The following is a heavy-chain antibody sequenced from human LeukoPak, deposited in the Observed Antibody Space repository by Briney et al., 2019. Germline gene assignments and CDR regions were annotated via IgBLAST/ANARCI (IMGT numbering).Heavy chain of an antibody. Sequence: PGGSLRLSCAASGFTFSAYWMHWVRQLPGKGLVWVSRINGDGSSTNYADSVKGRFTISRDNAKNTLYLQMNSLRAEDTAIYYCARDSPITGTYLWFFDYWGQGALVTVSS. V-gene: IGHV3-74*01. D-gene: IGHD5/OR15-5a*01. CDR2: INGDGSST. J-gene: IGHJ4*02. CDR1: GFTFSAYW. CDR3: ARDSPITGTYLWFFDY.